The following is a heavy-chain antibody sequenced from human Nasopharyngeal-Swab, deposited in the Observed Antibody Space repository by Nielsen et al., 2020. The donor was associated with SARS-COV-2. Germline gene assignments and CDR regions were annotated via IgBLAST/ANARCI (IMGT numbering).Heavy chain of an antibody. D-gene: IGHD1-26*01. CDR3: ARWATWESNPLYFYHYIDV. Sequence: GGSLRLSCAASGFTFRTYSLTWVRQAPGKGLEWVSYITVDGGHTNYADSVKGRFTISRDNAENSVFLQMNNLRAEDTAVYYCARWATWESNPLYFYHYIDVWGKGTTVTVSS. J-gene: IGHJ6*03. V-gene: IGHV3-21*01. CDR1: GFTFRTYS. CDR2: ITVDGGHT.